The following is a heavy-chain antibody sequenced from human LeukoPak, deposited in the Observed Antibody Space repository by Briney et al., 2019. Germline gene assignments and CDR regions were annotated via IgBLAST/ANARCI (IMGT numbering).Heavy chain of an antibody. CDR2: INHSGST. J-gene: IGHJ4*02. CDR1: SGSFSGYY. V-gene: IGHV4-34*01. CDR3: ATGYSMYYFDY. D-gene: IGHD2/OR15-2a*01. Sequence: SETLSLTCAVYSGSFSGYYWSWIRQPPGKGLEWIGEINHSGSTNYNPSLKSRVTISVDTSKNQFSLKLSSVTAADTAVYYCATGYSMYYFDYWGQGTLVTVSS.